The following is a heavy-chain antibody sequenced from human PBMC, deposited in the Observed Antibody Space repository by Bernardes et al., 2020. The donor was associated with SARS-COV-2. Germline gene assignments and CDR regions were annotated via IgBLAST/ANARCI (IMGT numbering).Heavy chain of an antibody. D-gene: IGHD1-7*01. Sequence: SETLSLTCTVSGDSMSSRRYYWGWIRQPPGKGLEWIGSISYSGSTNYNPSLKSRVTISVDTSKQQFSLKLSSVTVADTAMYFCARASKIGTATYTGMDVWGHGTAVTVS. J-gene: IGHJ6*02. V-gene: IGHV4-39*07. CDR3: ARASKIGTATYTGMDV. CDR2: ISYSGST. CDR1: GDSMSSRRYY.